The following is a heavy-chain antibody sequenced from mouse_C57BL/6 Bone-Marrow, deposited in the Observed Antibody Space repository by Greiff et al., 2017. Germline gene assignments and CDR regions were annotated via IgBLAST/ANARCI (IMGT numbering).Heavy chain of an antibody. CDR3: ATPRGRDY. J-gene: IGHJ2*01. Sequence: VQLQQPGAELVRPGTSVKLSCKASGYTFTSYWMHWVKQRPGQGLEWIGVIDPSDSYTNYNQKFKGKATLTVDKSSSTAYMQLSSLTSEDSAGYYCATPRGRDYWGQGTTLPVSS. D-gene: IGHD3-3*01. V-gene: IGHV1-59*01. CDR2: IDPSDSYT. CDR1: GYTFTSYW.